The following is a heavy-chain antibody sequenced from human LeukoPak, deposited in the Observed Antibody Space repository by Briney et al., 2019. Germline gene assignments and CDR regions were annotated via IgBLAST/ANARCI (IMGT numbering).Heavy chain of an antibody. CDR2: ISWNSGSI. CDR1: GFTFEEYA. D-gene: IGHD6-13*01. V-gene: IGHV3-9*01. J-gene: IGHJ4*02. Sequence: GRSLRLSCAASGFTFEEYAMHWVRQAPGKGLEWVSGISWNSGSIGYADSVKGRFTISRDNAKNSLYLQMNSLRAEDTALYYCAKAYSSSWYGAPFFDYWGQGTLVTVSS. CDR3: AKAYSSSWYGAPFFDY.